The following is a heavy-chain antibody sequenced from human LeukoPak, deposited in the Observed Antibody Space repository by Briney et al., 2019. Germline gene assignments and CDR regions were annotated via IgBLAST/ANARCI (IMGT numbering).Heavy chain of an antibody. CDR2: IYHSGST. Sequence: SETLSLTCTVSGYSIGSGYYWGWIRQPPGKGLEWIGYIYHSGSTYYNPSLKSRVTISVDRSKNQFSLKLSSVTAADTAVYYCARARIVVPEGWFDPWGQGTLVTVSS. J-gene: IGHJ5*02. V-gene: IGHV4-38-2*02. CDR3: ARARIVVPEGWFDP. D-gene: IGHD2-2*01. CDR1: GYSIGSGYY.